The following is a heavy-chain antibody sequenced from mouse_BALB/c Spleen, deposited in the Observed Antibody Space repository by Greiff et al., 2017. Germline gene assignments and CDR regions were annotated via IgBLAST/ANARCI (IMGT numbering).Heavy chain of an antibody. CDR3: ARGLWDYAMDY. J-gene: IGHJ4*01. CDR1: GFNIKDTY. D-gene: IGHD1-1*02. CDR2: IDPANGNT. V-gene: IGHV14-3*02. Sequence: EVQLVESGAELVKPGASVKLSCTASGFNIKDTYMHWVKQRPEQGLEWIGRIDPANGNTKYDPKFQGKATITADTSSNTAYLQLSSLTSEDTAVYYCARGLWDYAMDYWGQGTSVTVSS.